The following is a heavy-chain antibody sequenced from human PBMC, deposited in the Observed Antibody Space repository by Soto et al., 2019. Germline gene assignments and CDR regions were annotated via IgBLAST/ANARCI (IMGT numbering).Heavy chain of an antibody. CDR2: IIPILRAA. J-gene: IGHJ4*02. D-gene: IGHD3-22*01. Sequence: QVQLVQSGAEVKKPGSSVKVSCKASGGTFRNYAISWVRQAPGQGLEWMGGIIPILRAANYAQKFQGRVAITAGESTSTPYMELSGLRSEDTAVYFCARVPYYYDSSGYPCFEYWGQGTLVTVSS. CDR1: GGTFRNYA. V-gene: IGHV1-69*11. CDR3: ARVPYYYDSSGYPCFEY.